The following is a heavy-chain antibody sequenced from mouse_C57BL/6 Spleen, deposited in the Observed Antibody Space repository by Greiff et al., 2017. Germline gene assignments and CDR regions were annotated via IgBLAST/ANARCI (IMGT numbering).Heavy chain of an antibody. V-gene: IGHV5-4*01. CDR2: ISDGGSYT. J-gene: IGHJ3*01. D-gene: IGHD1-1*01. CDR1: GFTFSSSA. Sequence: EVHLVESGGGLVKPGGSLKLSCAASGFTFSSSAMSWVRQTPAKRLEWVATISDGGSYTYYPDNVQGRFTISRDNAKNNLYLQMSHLKSEDTAMYCCASDLTTGGFAYWGQGTLVTVAA. CDR3: ASDLTTGGFAY.